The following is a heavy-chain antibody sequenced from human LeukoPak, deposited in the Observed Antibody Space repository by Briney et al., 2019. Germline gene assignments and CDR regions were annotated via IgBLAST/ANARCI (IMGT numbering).Heavy chain of an antibody. D-gene: IGHD5-24*01. CDR3: ARASRDGYPSYYYMDV. J-gene: IGHJ6*03. V-gene: IGHV3-21*01. Sequence: GGSLRLSCAASGFTFSSYSMNWVRQAPGKGLEWVSSISSSSSYIYYADSVKGRFIISRDNAKNSLYLQMNSLRAEDTAVYYCARASRDGYPSYYYMDVWGKGTTVTVSS. CDR1: GFTFSSYS. CDR2: ISSSSSYI.